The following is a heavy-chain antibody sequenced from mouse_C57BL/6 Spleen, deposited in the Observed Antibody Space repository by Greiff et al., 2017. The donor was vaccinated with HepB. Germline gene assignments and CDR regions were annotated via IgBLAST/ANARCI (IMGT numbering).Heavy chain of an antibody. Sequence: EVQGVESGGGLVQPGGSLSLSCAASGFTFTDYYMSWVRQPPGKALEWLGFISNKANGYTTEYSASVKGRFTISRDKSQSVLYHQMNALRAEDSATYYCASHDGFYWYFDVWGTGTTVTVSS. V-gene: IGHV7-3*01. J-gene: IGHJ1*03. CDR3: ASHDGFYWYFDV. D-gene: IGHD2-3*01. CDR2: ISNKANGYTT. CDR1: GFTFTDYY.